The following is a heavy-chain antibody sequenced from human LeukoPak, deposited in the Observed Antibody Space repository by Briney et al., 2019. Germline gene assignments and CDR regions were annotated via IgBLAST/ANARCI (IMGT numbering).Heavy chain of an antibody. Sequence: GGSLRLSCAASGYTFSRFFVSWVRQAPGKGLEWVVNINQDGSYKSYADSVKGRFTISRDNAKNSLYLQINSLRAEDTAIYYCARWSEGFDYWGQGTLVTVSS. V-gene: IGHV3-7*04. CDR2: INQDGSYK. CDR3: ARWSEGFDY. CDR1: GYTFSRFF. J-gene: IGHJ4*02.